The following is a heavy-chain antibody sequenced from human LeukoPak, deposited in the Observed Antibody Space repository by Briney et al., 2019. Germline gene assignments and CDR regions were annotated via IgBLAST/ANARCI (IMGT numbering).Heavy chain of an antibody. CDR3: ARDPLYCTGGTCYSHHYSMDV. J-gene: IGHJ6*02. CDR1: GGSISSGGYY. D-gene: IGHD2-8*02. CDR2: IYYSGST. V-gene: IGHV4-31*03. Sequence: TLSLTCTVSGGSISSGGYYWSWIRQHPGKGLEWIGYIYYSGSTYYNPSLKSRVTISLDTSKNQFSLKLTSVTAADTAVYYCARDPLYCTGGTCYSHHYSMDVWGQGTTVTVSS.